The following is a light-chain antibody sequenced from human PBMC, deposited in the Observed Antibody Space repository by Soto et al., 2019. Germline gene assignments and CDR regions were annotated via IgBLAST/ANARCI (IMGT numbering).Light chain of an antibody. Sequence: QSAPTQPPSASGSPGQSVTISCTGTSSDVGANNDYVSWYQQHPGKAPKLMIYEVNKRPPGVPDRFSGSKSGNTASLTVSGLQADDEDDYYCSAYAGSDNFVFGTGTKVTVL. CDR1: SSDVGANNDY. J-gene: IGLJ1*01. CDR2: EVN. V-gene: IGLV2-8*01. CDR3: SAYAGSDNFV.